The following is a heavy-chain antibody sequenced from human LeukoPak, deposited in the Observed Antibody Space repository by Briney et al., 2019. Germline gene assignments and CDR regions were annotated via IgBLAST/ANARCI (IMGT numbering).Heavy chain of an antibody. D-gene: IGHD3-22*01. V-gene: IGHV3-48*03. CDR2: ISTTSTTI. CDR1: GFTFSSYE. Sequence: GSLRLSCAASGFTFSSYEMNWLRQAPGKGLEWVSYISTTSTTIYYADSVKGRFTISRDNAKDSLYLQMNSLRAEDTAVYYCARGAGRSSGYYLDYWGQGTLVTVSS. CDR3: ARGAGRSSGYYLDY. J-gene: IGHJ4*02.